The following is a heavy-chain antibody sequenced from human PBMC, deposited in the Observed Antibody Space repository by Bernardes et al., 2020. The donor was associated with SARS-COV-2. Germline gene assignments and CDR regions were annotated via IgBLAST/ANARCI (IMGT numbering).Heavy chain of an antibody. CDR1: GFTFTVNG. CDR3: AKDQGYWGKFGL. CDR2: LSQDATHK. D-gene: IGHD7-27*01. Sequence: GGSLRLPCAASGFTFTVNGMHWFRQAPGQGLEWVAFLSQDATHKIYADSVKGRFTISRDISKTTLYLQMNGLRPEDTAIYFCAKDQGYWGKFGLWGRGTLVTVSS. J-gene: IGHJ2*01. V-gene: IGHV3-30*02.